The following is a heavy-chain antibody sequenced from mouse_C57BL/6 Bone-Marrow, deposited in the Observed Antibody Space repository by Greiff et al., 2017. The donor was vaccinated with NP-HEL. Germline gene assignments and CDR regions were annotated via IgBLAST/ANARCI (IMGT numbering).Heavy chain of an antibody. V-gene: IGHV5-16*01. Sequence: EVQVVESEGVLVQPGSSMKLSCTASGFTFSDYYMAWVRQVPEKGLEWVANINSDGSSTYYLDSLKSRFIISTDNAQNILYLQLSSLKAEDTATDYCAREAYYYGSSYWDCDVWGTGTTVTVSS. CDR2: INSDGSST. D-gene: IGHD1-1*01. CDR1: GFTFSDYY. CDR3: AREAYYYGSSYWDCDV. J-gene: IGHJ1*03.